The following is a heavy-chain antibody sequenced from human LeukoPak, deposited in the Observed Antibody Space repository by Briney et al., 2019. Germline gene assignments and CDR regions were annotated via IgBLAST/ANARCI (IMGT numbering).Heavy chain of an antibody. V-gene: IGHV3-53*01. CDR1: GFTVSSNY. D-gene: IGHD4/OR15-4a*01. J-gene: IGHJ4*02. CDR3: AGTMVAKFEY. CDR2: IYSGGAT. Sequence: PGGSLRLSCAVSGFTVSSNYMSWVRQAPGKGLEWVSVIYSGGATYYADSVKGRFTISRDNSKNTLYLQMNSLRAEDTAVYYCAGTMVAKFEYWGQGTLVTVSS.